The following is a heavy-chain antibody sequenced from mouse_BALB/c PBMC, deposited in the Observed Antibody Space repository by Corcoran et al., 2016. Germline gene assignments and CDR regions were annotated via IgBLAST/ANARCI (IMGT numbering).Heavy chain of an antibody. CDR2: IDPANGNT. CDR1: GFNIKDTY. Sequence: EVQLQQSGAELVKPGASVKLSCTASGFNIKDTYMHWVKQRPEQGLEWIGRIDPANGNTKYDPKFQGKATITADTSSNTAYLQLSSLTSEDTAVYYCALRGYYGNRGYAMDYWGQGTSVTVSS. D-gene: IGHD2-1*01. CDR3: ALRGYYGNRGYAMDY. J-gene: IGHJ4*01. V-gene: IGHV14-3*02.